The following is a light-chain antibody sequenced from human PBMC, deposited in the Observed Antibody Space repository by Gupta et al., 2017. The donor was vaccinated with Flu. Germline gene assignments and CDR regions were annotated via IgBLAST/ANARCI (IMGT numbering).Light chain of an antibody. CDR3: CSNADSSHVV. CDR1: TNDVGSSNL. Sequence: QSPLTPPASVSGSPGQSPPISCTGTTNDVGSSNLVSWYQQHPGKAPKLMIYEGNKRPSGVSNRFSGSKSGNTASLTISGLQAEDEADYYCCSNADSSHVVFGGGTKLTVL. J-gene: IGLJ2*01. CDR2: EGN. V-gene: IGLV2-23*01.